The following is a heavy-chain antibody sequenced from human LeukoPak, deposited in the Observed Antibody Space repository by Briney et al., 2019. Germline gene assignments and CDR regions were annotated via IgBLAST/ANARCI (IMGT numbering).Heavy chain of an antibody. Sequence: PSQTLSLTCTVSGGSISSGTYYWTWIRQPAGKGLEWIGRIYTTGSTNYNPSLKSRVTMSTDTSKNQFSLKLSSVTAADTAVYYCARVTTGGYYNYWGQGTLVTVSS. V-gene: IGHV4-61*02. CDR1: GGSISSGTYY. CDR3: ARVTTGGYYNY. CDR2: IYTTGST. D-gene: IGHD3-22*01. J-gene: IGHJ4*02.